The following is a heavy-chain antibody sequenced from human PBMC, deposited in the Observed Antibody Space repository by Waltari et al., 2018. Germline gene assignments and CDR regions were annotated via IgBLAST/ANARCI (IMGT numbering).Heavy chain of an antibody. V-gene: IGHV3-7*01. J-gene: IGHJ4*02. D-gene: IGHD6-13*01. CDR2: IKQDGSEK. Sequence: EVQLVESGGGLVQPGGSLRLSCAASGFTFSSYWMSWVRQAPGQGLEWVANIKQDGSEKYYVDSVKGRFTISRDNAKNSLYLQMNSLRAEDTAVYYCARGRKAAAGNATPLLDYWGQGTLVTVSS. CDR3: ARGRKAAAGNATPLLDY. CDR1: GFTFSSYW.